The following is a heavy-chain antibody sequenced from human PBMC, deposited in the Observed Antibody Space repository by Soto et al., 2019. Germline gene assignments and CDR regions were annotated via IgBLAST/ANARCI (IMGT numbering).Heavy chain of an antibody. J-gene: IGHJ5*02. CDR1: GFTVSSNY. CDR3: ARDPSLGWFDP. CDR2: IYSSETT. Sequence: GGSLRLSCAASGFTVSSNYMTCVRQAPGKGPEWVSVIYSSETTLYADSVKGRFSISRDNSKNTLYLQMNSLRAEDTAVYYCARDPSLGWFDPWGQGTLVTVSS. V-gene: IGHV3-53*01.